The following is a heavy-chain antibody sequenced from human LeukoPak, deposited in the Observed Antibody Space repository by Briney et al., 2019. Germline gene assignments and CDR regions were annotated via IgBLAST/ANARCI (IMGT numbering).Heavy chain of an antibody. CDR1: GFTFSSYA. CDR3: ARAIAAAGTGY. D-gene: IGHD6-13*01. Sequence: GGSLRLSCAASGFTFSSYAMHWVRQAPGKGLEWVAVISYDGSNKYYADSVKGRFTISRDNSKNTLYLQMNSLRAEDTAVYYCARAIAAAGTGYWGQGTLVTVSS. J-gene: IGHJ4*02. CDR2: ISYDGSNK. V-gene: IGHV3-30-3*01.